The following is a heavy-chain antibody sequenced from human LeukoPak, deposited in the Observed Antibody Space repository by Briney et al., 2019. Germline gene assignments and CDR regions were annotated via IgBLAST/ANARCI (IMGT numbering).Heavy chain of an antibody. CDR1: GGTFNNSA. CDR2: IMPLFGTA. Sequence: SVKVSCKTSGGTFNNSAISWVRQAPGQGLEWLGGIMPLFGTAGYAQQSQGRVTITKEESTRTVYLELTSLTSDDTAVYYCARDVHGDYGSGWFDPWGQGTLVSVSS. D-gene: IGHD4-17*01. J-gene: IGHJ5*02. CDR3: ARDVHGDYGSGWFDP. V-gene: IGHV1-69*05.